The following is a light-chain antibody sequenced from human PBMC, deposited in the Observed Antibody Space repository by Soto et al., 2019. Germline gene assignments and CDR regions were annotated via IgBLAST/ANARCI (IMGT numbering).Light chain of an antibody. V-gene: IGLV2-14*03. Sequence: LTQPACASGSPGQSITISSTGTNSDVCGYNYVSWYQHHPGKAPKLMIYDVSNRPTGVSNRFSGSKSGNTASLSISGLQPEDEADYYCSSYRTSNTRQIVCGTGTKVTVL. CDR1: NSDVCGYNY. CDR3: SSYRTSNTRQIV. J-gene: IGLJ1*01. CDR2: DVS.